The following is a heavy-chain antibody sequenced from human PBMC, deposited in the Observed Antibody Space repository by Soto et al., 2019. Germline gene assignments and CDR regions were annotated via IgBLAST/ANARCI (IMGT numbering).Heavy chain of an antibody. CDR3: ARHLGELSLYTYYYYMDV. V-gene: IGHV5-51*01. Sequence: PGESLKISCKGSGYSFTSYWIGWVRQMPGKGLEWMGIIYPGDSDTRYSPSFQGQVTISADKSISTAYLQWSSLEASDTAMYYCARHLGELSLYTYYYYMDVWGKGTTVTVSS. CDR2: IYPGDSDT. CDR1: GYSFTSYW. J-gene: IGHJ6*03. D-gene: IGHD3-16*02.